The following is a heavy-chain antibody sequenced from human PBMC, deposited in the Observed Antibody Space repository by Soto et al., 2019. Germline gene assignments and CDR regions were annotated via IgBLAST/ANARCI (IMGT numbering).Heavy chain of an antibody. V-gene: IGHV2-70*01. CDR1: GFSLTTSGKG. Sequence: SGPTLVNPTQTLTLTCTFSGFSLTTSGKGVSWIRQPPGKALEWLAYTDWDDDKYYSTSLKTRLTISKDTSKNQVVLTMTNMDPVDTATYYCARIVEGSGSYYNPRYYYYYGMDVWGQGTTVTVSS. J-gene: IGHJ6*02. CDR2: TDWDDDK. D-gene: IGHD3-10*01. CDR3: ARIVEGSGSYYNPRYYYYYGMDV.